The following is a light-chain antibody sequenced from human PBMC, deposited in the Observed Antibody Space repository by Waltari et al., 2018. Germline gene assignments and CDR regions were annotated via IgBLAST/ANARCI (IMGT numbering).Light chain of an antibody. CDR3: QQYYSTPYT. Sequence: DIQLTQSPPSLSASVGDRVTITCQASQDIGESLNWYQQKPGQSPKLLIYWASTRESGVPDRFSGSGSGADFTLTISTLQAEDVAVYYCQQYYSTPYTFGQGTRLEIK. CDR2: WAS. J-gene: IGKJ2*01. CDR1: QDIGESL. V-gene: IGKV4-1*01.